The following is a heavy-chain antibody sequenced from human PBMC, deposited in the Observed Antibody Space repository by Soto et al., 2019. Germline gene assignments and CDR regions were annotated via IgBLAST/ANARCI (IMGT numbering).Heavy chain of an antibody. CDR3: ARRSSSWYFAY. V-gene: IGHV3-23*01. J-gene: IGHJ4*02. CDR1: GFTFSSYA. CDR2: ISGSDGST. D-gene: IGHD6-13*01. Sequence: EVQLLESGGGLVQPGGSLRLSCAASGFTFSSYAMNWVRQAPGKGLEWVSVISGSDGSTYYADSVKGRFTISRDNSKNTLNLQMNSLRAEDTAVYYCARRSSSWYFAYWGQGTLVTVSS.